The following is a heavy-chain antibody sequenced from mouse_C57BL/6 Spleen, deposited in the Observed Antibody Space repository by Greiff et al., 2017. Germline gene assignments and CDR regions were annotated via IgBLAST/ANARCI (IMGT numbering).Heavy chain of an antibody. CDR3: ARPVYYYGSSAWFAY. V-gene: IGHV2-2*01. D-gene: IGHD1-1*01. J-gene: IGHJ3*01. CDR1: GFSLTSYG. CDR2: IWSGGST. Sequence: VKLQESGPGLVQPSQSLSITCTVSGFSLTSYGVHWVRQSPGKGLEWLGVIWSGGSTDYNAAFISRLSISKDNSKSQVFFKMNILQADDAAIYYCARPVYYYGSSAWFAYWGQGTLVTVSA.